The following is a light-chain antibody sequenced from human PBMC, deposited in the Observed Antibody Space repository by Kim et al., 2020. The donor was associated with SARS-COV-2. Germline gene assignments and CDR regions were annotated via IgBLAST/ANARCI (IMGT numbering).Light chain of an antibody. CDR1: QSVSSN. Sequence: EIVMTQSPATLSVSPGERATLSCRASQSVSSNLAWYQQKPGQAPRLLIYGASTRATGIPARFSGSGSGTEFTLTISSLQSEDFAVYYCQQYNNWPPRATFGQGTKLE. J-gene: IGKJ2*01. CDR3: QQYNNWPPRAT. V-gene: IGKV3-15*01. CDR2: GAS.